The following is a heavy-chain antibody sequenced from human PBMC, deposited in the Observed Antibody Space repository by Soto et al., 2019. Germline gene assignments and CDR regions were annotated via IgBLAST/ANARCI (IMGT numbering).Heavy chain of an antibody. J-gene: IGHJ2*01. CDR1: GDSVSSDSAT. V-gene: IGHV6-1*01. CDR3: ALVSSGFPLYFDL. CDR2: TYYRSKWYN. D-gene: IGHD6-19*01. Sequence: QVQLQQSGPGLVKPSQTLSLMCAISGDSVSSDSATWSWIRQSPSRGLEWLGRTYYRSKWYNDSALSVKSPIAITPHPSMHHFSLQLNSVTPDDTAVYFCALVSSGFPLYFDLWCRGTLVTLSS.